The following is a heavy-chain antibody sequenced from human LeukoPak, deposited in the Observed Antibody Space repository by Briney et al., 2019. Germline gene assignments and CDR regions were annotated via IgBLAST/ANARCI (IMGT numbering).Heavy chain of an antibody. CDR2: IYYSGST. CDR3: ERHKDYYYSYMDV. Sequence: SETLSLTCSVSGDSISTSSYYWGWIRQPPGKGLEWIGTIYYSGSTYYNPSLTSRVTISVGTSKNQFSLKLSSVTAADTAVYYCERHKDYYYSYMDVWGKGTTVTISS. V-gene: IGHV4-39*01. CDR1: GDSISTSSYY. J-gene: IGHJ6*03.